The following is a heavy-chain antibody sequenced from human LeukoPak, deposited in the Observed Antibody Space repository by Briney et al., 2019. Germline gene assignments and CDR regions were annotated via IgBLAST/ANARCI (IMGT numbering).Heavy chain of an antibody. Sequence: GGSLRLSCAASGFTFDDYTMHWVRQLPGKGPEWVANIRQDESERYFADSVKGRFTISRDNAKKSVYLHMSSLRAEDTALYYCARLSAYYYGSYFYYYMDVWGKGTTVTVSS. D-gene: IGHD3-10*01. V-gene: IGHV3-7*01. CDR1: GFTFDDYT. CDR3: ARLSAYYYGSYFYYYMDV. J-gene: IGHJ6*03. CDR2: IRQDESER.